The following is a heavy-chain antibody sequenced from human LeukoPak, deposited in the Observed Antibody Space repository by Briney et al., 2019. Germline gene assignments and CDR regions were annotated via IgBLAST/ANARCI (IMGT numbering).Heavy chain of an antibody. V-gene: IGHV4-31*03. D-gene: IGHD3-22*01. J-gene: IGHJ4*02. CDR3: ARAGIYDSSGYSYRFFDY. Sequence: PSETLSLTCTVSGGSISSGGYYWSWIRQRPGKGLEWIGYIYYSGSTYYNPSLKSRVTISVDTSKNQFSLKLSSVTAADTAVYYCARAGIYDSSGYSYRFFDYWGQGTLVTVSS. CDR1: GGSISSGGYY. CDR2: IYYSGST.